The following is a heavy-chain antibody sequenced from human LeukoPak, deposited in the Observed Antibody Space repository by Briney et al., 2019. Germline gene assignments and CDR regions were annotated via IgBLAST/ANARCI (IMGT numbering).Heavy chain of an antibody. CDR3: AKHLRATNTYIFFGLDV. V-gene: IGHV3-9*01. CDR1: GFSFKDFG. D-gene: IGHD1-26*01. J-gene: IGHJ6*02. Sequence: QPGGSLRLSCAATGFSFKDFGMHWVRQAPGKGLEWVSGINWEGGGTEYADSVKGRFTISRDNAKNSLYLQMTSLRPEDTALYYCAKHLRATNTYIFFGLDVWGQGTTVTVSS. CDR2: INWEGGGT.